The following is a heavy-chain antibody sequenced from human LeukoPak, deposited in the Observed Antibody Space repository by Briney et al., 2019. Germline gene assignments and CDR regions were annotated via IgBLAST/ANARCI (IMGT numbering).Heavy chain of an antibody. CDR3: ASPEYSYGFNDAFDI. D-gene: IGHD5-18*01. V-gene: IGHV3-21*01. J-gene: IGHJ3*02. Sequence: PGRSLRLSCAASGFTFSSYSMNWVRQAPGKGLEWVSSISSSSSYIYYADSVKGRFTISRDSAKNSLYLQMNSLRAEDTAVYYCASPEYSYGFNDAFDIWGQGTMVTVSS. CDR1: GFTFSSYS. CDR2: ISSSSSYI.